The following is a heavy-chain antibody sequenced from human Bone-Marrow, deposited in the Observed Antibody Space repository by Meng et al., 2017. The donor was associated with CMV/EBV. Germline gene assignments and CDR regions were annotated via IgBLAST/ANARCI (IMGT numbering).Heavy chain of an antibody. CDR2: IYSGGST. V-gene: IGHV3-53*05. Sequence: GESLKISCAASGFTVSSNYMSWVRQAPGKGLEWVSVIYSGGSTYYADSVKGRFTISRDNSKNTLYLQMNSLRAEDTAVYYCARELGRPPYQLLFGVGYYFDYWGQGTLVTVSS. CDR3: ARELGRPPYQLLFGVGYYFDY. J-gene: IGHJ4*02. CDR1: GFTVSSNY. D-gene: IGHD2-2*01.